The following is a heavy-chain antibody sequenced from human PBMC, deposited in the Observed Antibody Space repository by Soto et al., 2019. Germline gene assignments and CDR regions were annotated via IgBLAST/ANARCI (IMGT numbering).Heavy chain of an antibody. CDR2: ISYDGSNK. D-gene: IGHD6-19*01. CDR1: GFTFSSYA. V-gene: IGHV3-30*18. CDR3: AKDHRAGIGYYYGMDF. J-gene: IGHJ6*02. Sequence: QVQLVESGGGVVQPGRSLRLSCAASGFTFSSYAMHWVRQAPGKGLEWVAVISYDGSNKYYAESVKGRFTISRDNSKNKLYLQTISLKPNYANVYYGAKDHRAGIGYYYGMDFWGQDTTVTVSS.